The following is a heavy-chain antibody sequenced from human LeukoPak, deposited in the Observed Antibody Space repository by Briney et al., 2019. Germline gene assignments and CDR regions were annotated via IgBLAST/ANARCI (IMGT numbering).Heavy chain of an antibody. Sequence: GGSLRLSCAASGFTFSSYWMSWVRQAPGKGREWVANIKQDGSEKYYVDSVKGRFTISRDNAKNSLYLQMNSLRAEDTAVYYCARAVSGREQRELLLDYWGQGTLVTVSS. CDR2: IKQDGSEK. J-gene: IGHJ4*02. CDR3: ARAVSGREQRELLLDY. D-gene: IGHD1-26*01. V-gene: IGHV3-7*01. CDR1: GFTFSSYW.